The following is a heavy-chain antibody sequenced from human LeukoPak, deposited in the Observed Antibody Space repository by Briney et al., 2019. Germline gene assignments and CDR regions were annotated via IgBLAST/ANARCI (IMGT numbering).Heavy chain of an antibody. D-gene: IGHD6-19*01. CDR1: GGSISSSSYY. Sequence: PSETLSLTCTVSGGSISSSSYYWGWIRQPPGKGLEWIGSIYYSGSTYYNPSLKSRVTISVDTSKNQFSLKLSSVTAADTAVYYCARDVAVADSGEYFQHWGQGTLVTVSS. V-gene: IGHV4-39*07. CDR2: IYYSGST. CDR3: ARDVAVADSGEYFQH. J-gene: IGHJ1*01.